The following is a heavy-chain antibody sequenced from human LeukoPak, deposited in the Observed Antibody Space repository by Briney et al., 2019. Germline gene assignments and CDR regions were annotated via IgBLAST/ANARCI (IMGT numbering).Heavy chain of an antibody. D-gene: IGHD3-22*01. Sequence: GGSLRLSCATSGFTFSNYAVSWVRQAPGKGLEWVSSISGSGGTTYYADSVKGRFTISRDNSKNTLYLQMNSLRAEDTAVYYCARDYDSSGYKPPPFDYWGQGTLVTVSS. CDR3: ARDYDSSGYKPPPFDY. CDR1: GFTFSNYA. CDR2: ISGSGGTT. J-gene: IGHJ4*02. V-gene: IGHV3-23*01.